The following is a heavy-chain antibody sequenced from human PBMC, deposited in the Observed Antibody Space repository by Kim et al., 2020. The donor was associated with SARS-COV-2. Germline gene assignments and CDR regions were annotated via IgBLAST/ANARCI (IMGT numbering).Heavy chain of an antibody. CDR3: ARDRRYCSSTSCDYWYFDL. J-gene: IGHJ2*01. CDR1: GFTFSSYS. CDR2: ISSSSSYI. V-gene: IGHV3-21*01. D-gene: IGHD2-2*01. Sequence: GGSLRLSCAASGFTFSSYSMNWVRQAPGKGLEWVSSISSSSSYIYYADSVKGRFTISRDNAKNSLYLQMNSLRAEDTAVYYCARDRRYCSSTSCDYWYFDLWGRGTLVTVSS.